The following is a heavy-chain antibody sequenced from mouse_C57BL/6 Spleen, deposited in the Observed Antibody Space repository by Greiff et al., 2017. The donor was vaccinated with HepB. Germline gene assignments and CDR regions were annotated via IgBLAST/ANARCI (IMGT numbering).Heavy chain of an antibody. CDR2: IDPSDSET. D-gene: IGHD2-4*01. J-gene: IGHJ4*01. CDR3: ARSDYFYYYAMDY. Sequence: QVQLQQPGAELVRPGSSVKLSCKASGYTFTSYWMHWVKQRPIQGLEWIGNIDPSDSETHYNQKFKDKATLTVDKSSSTAYMQLSSLTSEDSAVYYCARSDYFYYYAMDYWGQGTSVTVSS. CDR1: GYTFTSYW. V-gene: IGHV1-52*01.